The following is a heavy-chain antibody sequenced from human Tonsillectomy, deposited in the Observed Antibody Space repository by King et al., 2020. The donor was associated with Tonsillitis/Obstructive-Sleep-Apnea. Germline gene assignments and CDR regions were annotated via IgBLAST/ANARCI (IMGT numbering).Heavy chain of an antibody. D-gene: IGHD3-3*01. V-gene: IGHV2-70*11. CDR1: GFSLSTSGMC. J-gene: IGHJ4*02. CDR3: ARSYYDFWSGYPWGLDY. Sequence: VTLKESGPALVKPTQTLTLTCTFSGFSLSTSGMCMSWIRQPPGQALECLARIDWDDDKYYSTSLKTRLTISKDTSKNQVVLTMTNMDPVDTATYYCARSYYDFWSGYPWGLDYWGQGTLVTVSS. CDR2: IDWDDDK.